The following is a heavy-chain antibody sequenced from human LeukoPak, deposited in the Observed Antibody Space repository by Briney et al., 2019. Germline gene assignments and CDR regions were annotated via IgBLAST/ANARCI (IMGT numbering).Heavy chain of an antibody. V-gene: IGHV3-21*01. CDR1: GFTFSSYA. D-gene: IGHD4-17*01. Sequence: GGSLRLSCAASGFTFSSYAMSWVRQAPGKGLEWVSSISSGTTYIYYADSVKGRFTISRDSAKNSLYLQMNSLRAEDTAVYYCARASDSGDYFSGMDVWGQGTTVTVSS. CDR2: ISSGTTYI. CDR3: ARASDSGDYFSGMDV. J-gene: IGHJ6*02.